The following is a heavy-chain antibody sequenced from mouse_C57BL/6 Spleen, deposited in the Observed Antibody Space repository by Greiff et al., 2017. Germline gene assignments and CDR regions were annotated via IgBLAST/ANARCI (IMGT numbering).Heavy chain of an antibody. CDR1: GYTFTSYW. V-gene: IGHV1-69*01. CDR3: ARTLCSRWYFDV. Sequence: QVQLQQPGAELVMPGASVKLSCKASGYTFTSYWMHWVKQRPGQGLEWIGEIDPSDSYTNYNQKFKGKSTLTVDKSSSTAYLQLSSLTSEDSAVDYCARTLCSRWYFDVWGTGTTVTVSS. CDR2: IDPSDSYT. J-gene: IGHJ1*03.